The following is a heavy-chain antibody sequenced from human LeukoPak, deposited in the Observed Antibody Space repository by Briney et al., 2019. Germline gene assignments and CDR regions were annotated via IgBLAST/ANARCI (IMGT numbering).Heavy chain of an antibody. V-gene: IGHV4-59*13. J-gene: IGHJ5*02. CDR2: IYYSGST. CDR1: GGSISIYY. CDR3: ARDSRYDTS. Sequence: SETLSLTCTVSGGSISIYYWSCLRQPPGKGLDWFWYIYYSGSTKYSPSLKRRVPISVDTSKNQFSLKLSSVAAADTAVYYCARDSRYDTSWGQGTLVTVSS. D-gene: IGHD3-22*01.